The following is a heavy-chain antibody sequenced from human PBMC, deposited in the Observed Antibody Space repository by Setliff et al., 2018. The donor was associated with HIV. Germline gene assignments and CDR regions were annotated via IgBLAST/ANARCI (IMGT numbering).Heavy chain of an antibody. CDR3: TRDRSRDYSDSSGYYHFFDP. CDR2: IKSKAYGGTT. V-gene: IGHV3-49*04. CDR1: GFTFGDYA. D-gene: IGHD3-22*01. Sequence: PGGSLRLSCTASGFTFGDYAMNWVRQAPGKGLEWVGFIKSKAYGGTTEYAASVKGRFTISRDDSKGGAYLQMNSLKTEDTAVYYCTRDRSRDYSDSSGYYHFFDPWGQGTLVTVSS. J-gene: IGHJ5*02.